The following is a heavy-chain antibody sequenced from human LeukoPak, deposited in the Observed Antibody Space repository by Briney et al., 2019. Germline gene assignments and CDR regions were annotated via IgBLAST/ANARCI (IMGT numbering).Heavy chain of an antibody. V-gene: IGHV3-23*01. CDR3: AKDPYSGYDSGDY. CDR2: ISGSGGST. Sequence: GGSLRLSCAASGFTFSSYAMSWVRQAPGKGLEWVSAISGSGGSTYYADSVKGRFTTSRDNSKNTLYLQMNSLRAEDTAVYYCAKDPYSGYDSGDYWGQGTLVTVSS. CDR1: GFTFSSYA. J-gene: IGHJ4*02. D-gene: IGHD5-12*01.